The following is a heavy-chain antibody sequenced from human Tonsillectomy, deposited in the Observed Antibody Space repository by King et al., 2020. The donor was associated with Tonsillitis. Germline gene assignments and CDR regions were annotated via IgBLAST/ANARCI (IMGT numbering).Heavy chain of an antibody. CDR1: GCSISSGGYS. J-gene: IGHJ5*02. Sequence: QLQESGPGLVKPSQTLSLTCAVSGCSISSGGYSWSWIRQPPGKGLEWIGYIYYSGSTYYNPSLKSRVTISVDTSKNQFSLKLSSVTAADTAVYYCARVHDVVVPAAMLDPWGQGTLVTVSS. D-gene: IGHD2-2*01. CDR3: ARVHDVVVPAAMLDP. V-gene: IGHV4-30-4*07. CDR2: IYYSGST.